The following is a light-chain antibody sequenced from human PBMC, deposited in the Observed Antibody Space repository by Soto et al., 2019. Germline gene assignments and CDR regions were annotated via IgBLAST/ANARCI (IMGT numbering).Light chain of an antibody. CDR3: GSYTTSGSVV. J-gene: IGLJ2*01. CDR2: DVN. V-gene: IGLV2-14*03. Sequence: QSALTQPDSVSGSPRQSIALSCIGTSSDVGAYNYVSWYQQHPGKAPKLVIYDVNNRPSGVSNRFSGSKSGNTASLTISGLQAEDEADYYCGSYTTSGSVVFGGGTKLTVL. CDR1: SSDVGAYNY.